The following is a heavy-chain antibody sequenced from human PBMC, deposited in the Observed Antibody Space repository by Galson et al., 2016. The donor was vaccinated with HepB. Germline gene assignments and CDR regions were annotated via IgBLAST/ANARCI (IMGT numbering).Heavy chain of an antibody. Sequence: TLSLTCNVSGGSISRGGYYWSWIRQHPGKGLEWIGYIYYSGSTYYNPSLKSRVTISVDTSKDQFSLKLGSVTAADTAVYYCARTGQTWLLFNYWGQGTLVTVSS. CDR2: IYYSGST. CDR1: GGSISRGGYY. J-gene: IGHJ4*02. V-gene: IGHV4-31*03. D-gene: IGHD3-22*01. CDR3: ARTGQTWLLFNY.